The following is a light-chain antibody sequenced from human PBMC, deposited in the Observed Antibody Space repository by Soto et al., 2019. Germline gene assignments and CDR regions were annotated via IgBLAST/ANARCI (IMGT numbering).Light chain of an antibody. Sequence: DIQMTQSPSSLSASVGDRVTITCQASQDITNYLNWYQQKPGKAPKLLIYDASNLETGVPAKFRGSGSGTDFTFTIGSLQPEDTATYYCQQYDSVPLTFGQGTKLEIK. CDR1: QDITNY. V-gene: IGKV1-33*01. CDR3: QQYDSVPLT. CDR2: DAS. J-gene: IGKJ2*01.